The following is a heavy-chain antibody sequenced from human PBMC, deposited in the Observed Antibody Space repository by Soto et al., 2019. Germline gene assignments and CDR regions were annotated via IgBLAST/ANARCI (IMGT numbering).Heavy chain of an antibody. CDR2: ISSNGGST. J-gene: IGHJ6*02. D-gene: IGHD2-2*01. CDR3: VKESGEYQQYYYGMDV. V-gene: IGHV3-64D*06. CDR1: GFTFSSYA. Sequence: PGGSLRLSCSASGFTFSSYAMHWVRQAPGKGLEYVSAISSNGGSTYYADSVKGRFTISRDNSKNTLYLQMGSLRAEDTAVYYCVKESGEYQQYYYGMDVWGQGTTVTVSS.